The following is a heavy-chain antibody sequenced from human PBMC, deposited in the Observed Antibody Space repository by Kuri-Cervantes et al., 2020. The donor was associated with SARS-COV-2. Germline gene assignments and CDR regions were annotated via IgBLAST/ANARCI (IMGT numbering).Heavy chain of an antibody. V-gene: IGHV4-4*07. CDR2: IYTSGST. CDR3: ARLPFCGGDCYYFDY. Sequence: GSLRLSCTVSGGSISSYYWSWIRQPAGKGLEWIGRIYTSGSTNYNPSLKSRVTMSVDTSKNQFSLKLSSVTAADTAVYYCARLPFCGGDCYYFDYWSQGTLVTVSS. CDR1: GGSISSYY. D-gene: IGHD2-21*01. J-gene: IGHJ4*02.